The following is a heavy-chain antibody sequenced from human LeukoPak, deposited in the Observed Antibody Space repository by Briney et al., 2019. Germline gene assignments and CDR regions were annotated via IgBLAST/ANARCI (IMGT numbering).Heavy chain of an antibody. V-gene: IGHV1-69*13. CDR3: AREGDAGGYGDRFDY. D-gene: IGHD4-17*01. CDR2: IIPIFGTA. CDR1: GGTLSRYA. J-gene: IGHJ4*02. Sequence: GASVKVSCKTSGGTLSRYAISWVRQAPGQGLEWMGEIIPIFGTANYAQKFQGRVTIIADESTSTAYMELSSLRSEDTAVYYCAREGDAGGYGDRFDYWGQGTLVTVSS.